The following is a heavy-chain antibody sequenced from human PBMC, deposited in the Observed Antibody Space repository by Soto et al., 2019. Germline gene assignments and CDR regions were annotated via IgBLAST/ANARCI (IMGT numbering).Heavy chain of an antibody. CDR2: IYYSGST. V-gene: IGHV4-59*01. J-gene: IGHJ4*02. CDR1: GGSISSYY. D-gene: IGHD6-6*01. CDR3: ARIGSSDDFDY. Sequence: SETLSLTCTVSGGSISSYYWSWIRQPPGKGLEWIGYIYYSGSTNYNPSLKSRVTISVDTSKNQFSLKLSSVTAADTAVYYCARIGSSDDFDYWGQGTPGHRLL.